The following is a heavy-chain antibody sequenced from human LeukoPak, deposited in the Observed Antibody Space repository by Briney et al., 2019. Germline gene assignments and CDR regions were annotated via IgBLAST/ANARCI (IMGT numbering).Heavy chain of an antibody. D-gene: IGHD2-2*01. CDR3: ASSKSTSLYPFNLDY. CDR1: GYSFTSYW. Sequence: GESLKISCKGSGYSFTSYWIGWVRQMPGKGLEWMGIIYPGDSDTRYSPSFQGQVTISVDKSFSTAYLQWSSLKASDTAIYYCASSKSTSLYPFNLDYWGQGTLVTVSS. J-gene: IGHJ4*02. CDR2: IYPGDSDT. V-gene: IGHV5-51*01.